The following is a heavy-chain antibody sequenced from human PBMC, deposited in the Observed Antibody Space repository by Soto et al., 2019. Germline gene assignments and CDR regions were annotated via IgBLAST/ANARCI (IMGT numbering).Heavy chain of an antibody. CDR2: IAYPRST. D-gene: IGHD3-22*01. Sequence: SETLSLTCTVSGGSIDSGRYYWSWVRQPPGKGLEWIGYIAYPRSTYYNPSLKSRVAMSIGTSKSQFSLNLSSVVAADTAVYFCARDSSGYATYDYWGQGALVTVSS. V-gene: IGHV4-30-4*01. J-gene: IGHJ4*02. CDR1: GGSIDSGRYY. CDR3: ARDSSGYATYDY.